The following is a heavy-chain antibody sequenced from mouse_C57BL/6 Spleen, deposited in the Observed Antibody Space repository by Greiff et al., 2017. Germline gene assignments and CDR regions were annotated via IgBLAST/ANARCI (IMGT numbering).Heavy chain of an antibody. Sequence: VQLKESGPGLAKPSQTLSLTCSVTGYSITRDYWHWIRQFPGNKLEYMGYISYSGSTYYNPSLKSRSSITRDTSKNQYYLQLNSVPTEDTATYYCARKRVAKDWYFDVWGTGTTVTVSS. V-gene: IGHV3-8*01. J-gene: IGHJ1*03. CDR3: ARKRVAKDWYFDV. CDR2: ISYSGST. CDR1: GYSITRDY. D-gene: IGHD1-1*01.